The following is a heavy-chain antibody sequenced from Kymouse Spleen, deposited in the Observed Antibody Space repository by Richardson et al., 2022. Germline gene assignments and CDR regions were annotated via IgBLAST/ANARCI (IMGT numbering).Heavy chain of an antibody. Sequence: QVQLVESGGGVVQPGRSLRLSCAASGFTFSSYGMHWVRQAPGKGLEWVAVISYDGSNKYYADSVKGRFTISRDNSKNTLYLQMNSLRAEDTAVYYCAKDWSGWYNWFDPWGQGTLVTVSS. CDR1: GFTFSSYG. CDR3: AKDWSGWYNWFDP. CDR2: ISYDGSNK. J-gene: IGHJ5*02. V-gene: IGHV3-30*18. D-gene: IGHD6-19*01.